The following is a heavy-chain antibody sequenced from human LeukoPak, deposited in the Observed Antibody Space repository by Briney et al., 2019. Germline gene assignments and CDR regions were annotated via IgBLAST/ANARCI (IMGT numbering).Heavy chain of an antibody. CDR3: ATLGEYYDSSGYYYN. V-gene: IGHV4-34*01. CDR2: INHSGST. J-gene: IGHJ4*02. CDR1: GGSFSGFY. D-gene: IGHD3-22*01. Sequence: SETLSLTCAVYGGSFSGFYWSWIRQPPGKGLEWIGEINHSGSTYYNPSLKSRVTISVDTSKNQFSLKLTSVTAADTAVYYCATLGEYYDSSGYYYNWGQGTLVTVPS.